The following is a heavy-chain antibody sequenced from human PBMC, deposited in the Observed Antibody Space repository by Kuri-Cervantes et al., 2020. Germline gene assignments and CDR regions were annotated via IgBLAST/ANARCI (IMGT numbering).Heavy chain of an antibody. Sequence: ETLSLTCTVSGGSISSFYWSWIRQPPGEGLEWVAQISQDGSQIYYVDSVEGRFAISRDNAKNSLYLQMTSLRVEDTAVYYCAKDDSWSLDYWGQGTLVTVSS. D-gene: IGHD2-15*01. V-gene: IGHV3-7*04. J-gene: IGHJ4*02. CDR3: AKDDSWSLDY. CDR2: ISQDGSQI. CDR1: GGSISSFY.